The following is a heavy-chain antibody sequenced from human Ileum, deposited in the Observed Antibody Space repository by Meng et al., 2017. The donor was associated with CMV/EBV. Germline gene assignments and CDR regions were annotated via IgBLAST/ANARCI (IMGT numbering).Heavy chain of an antibody. Sequence: LSCTVSGGSTSSSTYYLGWIRQAPGKGLEWIGNMYDTWNIYYSPSFRSRATISVGASKNQFSLRLTAVTTADTAVYYCARSIYSNTFDFWGQGTLVTVSS. J-gene: IGHJ4*02. CDR1: GGSTSSSTYY. D-gene: IGHD4-11*01. CDR2: MYDTWNI. V-gene: IGHV4-39*07. CDR3: ARSIYSNTFDF.